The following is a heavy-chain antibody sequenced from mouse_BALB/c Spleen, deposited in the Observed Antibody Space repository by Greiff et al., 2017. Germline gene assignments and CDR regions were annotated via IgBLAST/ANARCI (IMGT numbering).Heavy chain of an antibody. J-gene: IGHJ4*01. CDR1: GYSFTSYW. V-gene: IGHV1-5*01. D-gene: IGHD2-3*01. CDR2: IYPGNSDT. CDR3: TRWLLRYYAMDY. Sequence: VQLQQSGTVLARPGASVKMSCKASGYSFTSYWMHWVKQRPVQGLEWIGAIYPGNSDTSYNQKFKGKAKLTAVTSASTAYMELSSLTNEDSADYYCTRWLLRYYAMDYWGQGTSVTVSS.